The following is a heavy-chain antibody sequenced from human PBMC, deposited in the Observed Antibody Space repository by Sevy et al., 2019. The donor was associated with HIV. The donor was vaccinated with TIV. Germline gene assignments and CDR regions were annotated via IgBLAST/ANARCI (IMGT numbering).Heavy chain of an antibody. CDR3: ARGNVGRHGYNLDF. Sequence: ASVKVSCKASGGTFSIYADSWVRQAPGHGLEWMGGITPMSGTSRNSQKFQGRVVFSADDSTGTVYMEVTSLTFEDTAVYYCARGNVGRHGYNLDFWGQGTLVTVSS. D-gene: IGHD5-12*01. V-gene: IGHV1-69*13. CDR2: ITPMSGTS. J-gene: IGHJ4*02. CDR1: GGTFSIYA.